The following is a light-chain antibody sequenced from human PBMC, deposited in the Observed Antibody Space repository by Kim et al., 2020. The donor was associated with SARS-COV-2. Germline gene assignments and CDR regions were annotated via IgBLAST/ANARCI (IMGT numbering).Light chain of an antibody. CDR2: EVS. J-gene: IGLJ3*02. V-gene: IGLV2-23*02. CDR1: SSDVGSYNL. Sequence: GQSITIPCTGTSSDVGSYNLVSWYQQHPGKAPKLMIYEVSKRPSGVSNRFSGSKSGNTASLTISGLQAEDEADYYCCSYAGSSTSVFGGGTQLTVL. CDR3: CSYAGSSTSV.